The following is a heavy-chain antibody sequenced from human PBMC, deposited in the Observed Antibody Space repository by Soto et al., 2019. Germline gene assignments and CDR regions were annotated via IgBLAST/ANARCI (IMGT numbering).Heavy chain of an antibody. CDR3: AREGAGTDY. CDR1: GFTVSSNY. Sequence: EVQLVESGGGLVQPGGSLRLSCAASGFTVSSNYMSWVRQAPGKGLEWVSVIYSGGSTYYADSVKGRYTISRHNSKNTRYLQMNGLRAEDTAVYYGAREGAGTDYWGQGTMVTVSS. CDR2: IYSGGST. V-gene: IGHV3-53*04. D-gene: IGHD6-19*01. J-gene: IGHJ4*02.